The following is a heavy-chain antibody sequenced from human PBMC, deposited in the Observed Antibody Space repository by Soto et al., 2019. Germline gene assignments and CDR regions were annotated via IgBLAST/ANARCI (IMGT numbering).Heavy chain of an antibody. CDR1: GGSISSYY. Sequence: SETLSLTCTVSGGSISSYYWSWIRQPPGKGLEWIGDIYYSGSTNYNPSLKSRVTISVDTSKNQFSLKLSSVTAADTAVYYCARDAYGDYYGMDVWGQGTTVTVSS. CDR3: ARDAYGDYYGMDV. J-gene: IGHJ6*02. CDR2: IYYSGST. D-gene: IGHD4-17*01. V-gene: IGHV4-59*01.